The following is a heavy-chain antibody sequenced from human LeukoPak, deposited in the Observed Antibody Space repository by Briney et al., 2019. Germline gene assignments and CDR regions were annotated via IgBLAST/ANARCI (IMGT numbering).Heavy chain of an antibody. CDR3: ARDGYYYDSSGYEGYWFDP. CDR1: GGTFSSYA. J-gene: IGHJ5*02. V-gene: IGHV1-69*04. CDR2: IIPILGIA. Sequence: SVKVSCKASGGTFSSYAISWARQAPGQGLEWMGRIIPILGIANYAQKFQGRVTITADKSTSTAYMELSSLRSEDTAVYYCARDGYYYDSSGYEGYWFDPWGQGTLVTVSS. D-gene: IGHD3-22*01.